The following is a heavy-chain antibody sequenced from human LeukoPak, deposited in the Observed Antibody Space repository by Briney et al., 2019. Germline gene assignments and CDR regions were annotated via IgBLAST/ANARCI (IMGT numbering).Heavy chain of an antibody. V-gene: IGHV3-48*04. J-gene: IGHJ4*02. D-gene: IGHD3-3*01. CDR2: IRSGGTNT. Sequence: GGSLRLSCAASGFTFSSFSMNWVRQAPGKGLEWVSYIRSGGTNTDYTGSVKGRFTISRDNAKNSLYLQMNSLRAEDTAVYYCARDRAYYDFGPPDYWGQGTLVTVSS. CDR3: ARDRAYYDFGPPDY. CDR1: GFTFSSFS.